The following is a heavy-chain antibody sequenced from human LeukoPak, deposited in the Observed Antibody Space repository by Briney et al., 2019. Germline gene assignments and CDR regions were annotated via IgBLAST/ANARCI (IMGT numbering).Heavy chain of an antibody. J-gene: IGHJ6*02. CDR1: GFIFSNDA. Sequence: PGGSLRLSCAASGFIFSNDAMHWVRQAPGKGLEWVSVIYSGGSTYYADSVKGRFTISRDNSKNTLYLQMNSLRAEDTAVYYCARDTPGGYYYYGMDVWGQGTTVTVSS. D-gene: IGHD3-16*01. V-gene: IGHV3-53*01. CDR2: IYSGGST. CDR3: ARDTPGGYYYYGMDV.